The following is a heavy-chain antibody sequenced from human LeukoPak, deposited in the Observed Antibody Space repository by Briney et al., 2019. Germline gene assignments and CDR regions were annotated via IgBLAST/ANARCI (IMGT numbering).Heavy chain of an antibody. V-gene: IGHV1-8*03. CDR2: MNPNSGNT. Sequence: GPSVKVSCKASGYTFTSYDINWVRQATGQRLEWMGWMNPNSGNTGYAQKFQGRVTITRNTSISTAYMELSSLRSEDTAVYYCATHSPEWRYSGYYNFYYMDVWGKGTTVTVSS. CDR3: ATHSPEWRYSGYYNFYYMDV. CDR1: GYTFTSYD. D-gene: IGHD5-12*01. J-gene: IGHJ6*03.